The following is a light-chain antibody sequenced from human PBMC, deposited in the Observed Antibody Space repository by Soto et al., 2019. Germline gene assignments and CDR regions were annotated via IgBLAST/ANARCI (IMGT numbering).Light chain of an antibody. CDR3: QQYGSSPRT. CDR2: GAS. CDR1: QSVSSN. V-gene: IGKV3-15*01. J-gene: IGKJ1*01. Sequence: EIVMTQSPATLSVSPGEGATLSCRASQSVSSNLAWYQQKPGQAPRLLIYGASTRATGIPARFSGSGSGTDFTLTISRLEPEDFAVYYCQQYGSSPRTFGQGTKVDIK.